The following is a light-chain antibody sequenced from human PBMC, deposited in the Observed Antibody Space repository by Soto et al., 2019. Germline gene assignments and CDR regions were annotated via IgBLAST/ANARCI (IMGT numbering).Light chain of an antibody. CDR1: SSDVGGYNY. CDR2: DVN. J-gene: IGLJ2*01. V-gene: IGLV2-14*01. Sequence: QSVLTQPASVSGSPGQSITISCTGTSSDVGGYNYVSWYQQHPGKAPNLMIYDVNNRALAVSIPSSGSASGTSPSLTTGRMQAEDDADYYCISYTSTIVFGGGTKLTVL. CDR3: ISYTSTIV.